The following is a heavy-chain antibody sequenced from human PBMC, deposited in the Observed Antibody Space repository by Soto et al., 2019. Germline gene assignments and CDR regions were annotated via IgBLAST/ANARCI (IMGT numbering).Heavy chain of an antibody. Sequence: PGGSLRLSCAASGFTFSSYGMHWVRQAPGKGLEWVAVISYDGSNKYYADSVKGRFTISRDNSKNTLYLQMNSLRAEDTAVYYCAKDREVAATREISYYFDYWGQGTLVTVSS. V-gene: IGHV3-30*18. CDR3: AKDREVAATREISYYFDY. CDR2: ISYDGSNK. CDR1: GFTFSSYG. D-gene: IGHD2-15*01. J-gene: IGHJ4*02.